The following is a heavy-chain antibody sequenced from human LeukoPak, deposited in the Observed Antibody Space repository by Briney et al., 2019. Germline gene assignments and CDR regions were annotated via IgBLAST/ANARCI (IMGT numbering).Heavy chain of an antibody. CDR1: GFTFSSYG. J-gene: IGHJ4*02. V-gene: IGHV3-73*01. Sequence: GGSLRLSCAASGFTFSSYGMHWVRQASGKGLEWVGRIKSKAYNYATEFAESVKGRFTISRDDSKNTAYLQMNSLKTEDTAMYYCTRLLIAVETETIFDCWGQGTLVTVSS. CDR2: IKSKAYNYAT. CDR3: TRLLIAVETETIFDC. D-gene: IGHD6-19*01.